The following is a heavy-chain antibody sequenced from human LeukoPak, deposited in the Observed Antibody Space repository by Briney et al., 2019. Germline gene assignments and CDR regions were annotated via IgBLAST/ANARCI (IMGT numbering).Heavy chain of an antibody. CDR2: SCYSGRT. CDR3: ARQVGPGYGSGSYFYFDY. D-gene: IGHD3-10*01. J-gene: IGHJ4*02. Sequence: KPSETLSLTCTVSGGSISSSSYYWGWIRQPPGKGLEWYGSSCYSGRTYYNPSLKSRVTISVDTSKNQFSLKLSSVTAADTAVYYCARQVGPGYGSGSYFYFDYWGQGTLVTVSS. CDR1: GGSISSSSYY. V-gene: IGHV4-39*01.